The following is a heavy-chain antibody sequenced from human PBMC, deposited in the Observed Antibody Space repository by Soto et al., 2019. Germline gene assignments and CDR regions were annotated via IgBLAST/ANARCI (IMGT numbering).Heavy chain of an antibody. Sequence: PGGSLRLSCAASGFTFSSYWMHWVRQAPGKGLVWVSRMNSDGSSITYADSVKGRFTISRDNAKRSLYLQMDSLRADDTAVYYCARNPFDYWGQGTLVTVSS. J-gene: IGHJ4*02. CDR2: MNSDGSSI. CDR1: GFTFSSYW. CDR3: ARNPFDY. V-gene: IGHV3-74*01.